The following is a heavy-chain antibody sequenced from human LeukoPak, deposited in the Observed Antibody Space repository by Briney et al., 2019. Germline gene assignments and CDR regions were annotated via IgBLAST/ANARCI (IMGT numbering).Heavy chain of an antibody. J-gene: IGHJ6*04. Sequence: PGGSLRLSCAASGFTFSSDWMHWVRHAPGEGLVGVSRITNDASSTSYADSVKGRFTISRDNAKNTLYLEMSSLRAEDTAVYYCVRDSSVTRMDVWGKGTTVTVSS. CDR2: ITNDASST. CDR3: VRDSSVTRMDV. CDR1: GFTFSSDW. D-gene: IGHD4-17*01. V-gene: IGHV3-74*01.